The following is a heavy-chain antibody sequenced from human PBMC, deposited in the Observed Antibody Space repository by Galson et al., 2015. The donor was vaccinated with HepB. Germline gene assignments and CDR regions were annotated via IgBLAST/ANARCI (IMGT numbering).Heavy chain of an antibody. V-gene: IGHV3-30-3*01. D-gene: IGHD3-10*01. CDR1: GFTLSSYA. CDR2: ISYDGSNK. CDR3: ARVKRGFRGVKSGAFDI. Sequence: SLRLSCAASGFTLSSYAMHWVRQAPGKGLEWVAVISYDGSNKYYADSVKGRFTISRDNSKNTLYLQMNSLRAEDTAVYYCARVKRGFRGVKSGAFDIWGQGTMVTVSS. J-gene: IGHJ3*02.